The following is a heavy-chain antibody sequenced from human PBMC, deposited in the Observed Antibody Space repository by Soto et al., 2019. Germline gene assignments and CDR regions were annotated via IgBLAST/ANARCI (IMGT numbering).Heavy chain of an antibody. V-gene: IGHV3-7*01. Sequence: PGGSLRLSCEASGFIFTNYWMDWVRQAPGQGLEWVGNISPDGGDTYYLDSVRGRFTISRDNAKGSLFLQMNSLRAEDTAVYYCATDWGYSYGHAFDSWGQGTLVTVSS. CDR1: GFIFTNYW. J-gene: IGHJ4*02. CDR2: ISPDGGDT. CDR3: ATDWGYSYGHAFDS. D-gene: IGHD5-18*01.